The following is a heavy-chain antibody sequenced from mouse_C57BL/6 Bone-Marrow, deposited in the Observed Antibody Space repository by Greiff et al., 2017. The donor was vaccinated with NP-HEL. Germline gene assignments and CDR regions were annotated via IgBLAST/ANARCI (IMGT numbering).Heavy chain of an antibody. CDR1: GYTFTDYY. J-gene: IGHJ2*01. CDR2: IYPGSGNT. D-gene: IGHD4-1*01. Sequence: VQLQQSGAELVRPGASVKLSCKASGYTFTDYYINWVKQRPGQGLEWIARIYPGSGNTYYNEKFKGKATLTAEKSSSTAYMQLSSLTSEDSAVYFCARITGTNFDYWGQGTTLTVSS. V-gene: IGHV1-76*01. CDR3: ARITGTNFDY.